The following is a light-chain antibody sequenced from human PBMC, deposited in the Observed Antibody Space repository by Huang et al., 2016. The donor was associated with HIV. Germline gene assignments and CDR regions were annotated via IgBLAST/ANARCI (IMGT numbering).Light chain of an antibody. CDR3: QQRSTWPLT. Sequence: EVVLTQSPSILSLSLGGTGTISCKASQSVGSYVAWYQQRPGQSPRLLLYDTSNRAAGIPSRFSGSGSGTDFTLTISGLESEDLGVFYCQQRSTWPLTFGGGTKLEI. CDR2: DTS. CDR1: QSVGSY. J-gene: IGKJ4*01. V-gene: IGKV3-11*01.